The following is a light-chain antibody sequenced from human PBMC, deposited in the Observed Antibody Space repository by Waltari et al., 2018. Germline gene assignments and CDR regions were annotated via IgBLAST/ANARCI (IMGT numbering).Light chain of an antibody. J-gene: IGLJ3*02. CDR3: GTWDNSLSGWV. CDR1: ASHIGNNF. V-gene: IGLV1-51*01. CDR2: ETN. Sequence: QSVLTQPPSESAAPGQKVTISCSGAASHIGNNFVSWYQQFPGASPKLLIFETNKRPSGIPDRFSGSKSGTSATLGITGLQTGDEADYYCGTWDNSLSGWVFGTGTKLTVL.